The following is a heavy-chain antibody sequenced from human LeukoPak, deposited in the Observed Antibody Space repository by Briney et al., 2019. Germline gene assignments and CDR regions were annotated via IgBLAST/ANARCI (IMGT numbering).Heavy chain of an antibody. CDR3: ARQGSDCSGGSCYYYFDY. CDR1: GGSLCSYY. D-gene: IGHD2-15*01. Sequence: SETLSLTCTVSGGSLCSYYWSWMRQPPGKGLEWIGYIYYSGSTNYNPSLKSRVTMSVDTSKNQFSLKLSSVTAADTAVYHCARQGSDCSGGSCYYYFDYWGQGTLVTVSS. V-gene: IGHV4-59*08. CDR2: IYYSGST. J-gene: IGHJ4*02.